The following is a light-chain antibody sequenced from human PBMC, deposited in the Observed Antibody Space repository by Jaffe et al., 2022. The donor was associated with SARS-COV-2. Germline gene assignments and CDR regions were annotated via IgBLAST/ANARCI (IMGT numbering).Light chain of an antibody. CDR3: QQYSNYPYT. V-gene: IGKV1-5*03. Sequence: DIQMTQSPSTLSASVGDRVTITCRASQSVSSWLAWYQQKPGKAPKVLISRASRLESGVPSRFSGSGFGTEFTLTISSLQPEDFATYSCQQYSNYPYTFGQGTKLEIK. CDR1: QSVSSW. J-gene: IGKJ2*01. CDR2: RAS.